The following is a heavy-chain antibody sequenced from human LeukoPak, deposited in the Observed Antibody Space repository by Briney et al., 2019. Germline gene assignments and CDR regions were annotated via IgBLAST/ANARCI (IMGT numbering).Heavy chain of an antibody. J-gene: IGHJ3*02. D-gene: IGHD6-19*01. CDR1: GGSISSGGYY. Sequence: SETLSLTCTVSGGSISSGGYYWSWLRQHPGKGLEWIGYIYYSGSTYYNPSLKSRVTISVDTSKNQFSLKLSSVTAADTAVYYCARDQGSGWPDAFDIWGQGKMVTVSS. CDR2: IYYSGST. V-gene: IGHV4-31*03. CDR3: ARDQGSGWPDAFDI.